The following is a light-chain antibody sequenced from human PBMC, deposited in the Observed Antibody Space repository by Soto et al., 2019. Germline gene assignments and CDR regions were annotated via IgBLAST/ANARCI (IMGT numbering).Light chain of an antibody. CDR2: DAS. J-gene: IGKJ1*01. CDR3: QQYISFPKT. Sequence: DIQMTQSPPTLPAFVGDTVTITCRASQSVSSWLAWYQQKPGTAPNLLIYDASSLASGVPSRFSGSGSGTKFTLTIRSRQPDDCATYYCQQYISFPKTFGQGTKVEMK. V-gene: IGKV1-5*01. CDR1: QSVSSW.